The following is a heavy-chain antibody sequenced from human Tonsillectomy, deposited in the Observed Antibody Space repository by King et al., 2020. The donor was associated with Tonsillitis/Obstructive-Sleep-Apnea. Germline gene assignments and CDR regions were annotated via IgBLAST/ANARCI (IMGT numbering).Heavy chain of an antibody. Sequence: VQLVESGGGLVQPGGSLRLSCAASGFTFSIYAMTWVRRAPGKGLEWVSVISASGGNTYYADSVKGRFTISRDNSKNTLYLQMNSLRAEDTAVYYCAKDSDSSGCYPSNYYYMDVWGKGTTVTVSS. J-gene: IGHJ6*03. CDR1: GFTFSIYA. CDR3: AKDSDSSGCYPSNYYYMDV. CDR2: ISASGGNT. D-gene: IGHD3-22*01. V-gene: IGHV3-23*04.